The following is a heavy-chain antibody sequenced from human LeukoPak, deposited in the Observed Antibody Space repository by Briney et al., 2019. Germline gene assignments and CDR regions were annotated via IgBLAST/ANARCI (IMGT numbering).Heavy chain of an antibody. Sequence: GGSLRLSCAASGFTFNDYTMTWVRQAPGKGLEWVSSITGDCNYIFYADSVKGRFTVSRDNAQNSLFLELNSLRGEDTAVYYCARERNFYYFDYWGQGALVTVSS. CDR1: GFTFNDYT. CDR2: ITGDCNYI. J-gene: IGHJ4*02. D-gene: IGHD3-3*01. CDR3: ARERNFYYFDY. V-gene: IGHV3-21*01.